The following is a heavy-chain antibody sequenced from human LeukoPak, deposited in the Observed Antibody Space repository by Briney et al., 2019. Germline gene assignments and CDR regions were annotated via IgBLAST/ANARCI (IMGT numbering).Heavy chain of an antibody. V-gene: IGHV4-59*12. CDR1: GGSISSYY. CDR2: IYYSGST. CDR3: ARDFGAALDY. D-gene: IGHD6-6*01. Sequence: SETLSLTCTVSGGSISSYYWSWIRQPPGKGLEWIGYIYYSGSTNYNPSLKSRVTISVDTSKNQFSLKLSSVTAADTAVYYCARDFGAALDYWGQGTLVTVSS. J-gene: IGHJ4*02.